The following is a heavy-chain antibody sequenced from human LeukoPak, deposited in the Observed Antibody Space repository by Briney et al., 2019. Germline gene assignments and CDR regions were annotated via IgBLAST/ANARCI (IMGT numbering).Heavy chain of an antibody. V-gene: IGHV3-7*01. CDR3: VRDDDRSDNGLDY. Sequence: GGSLRLSCAASEFTLSSFWMSWVRQAPGKGLEWVASIKPDRSETYYVDSVKGRSTISRDNAKNSLYLQMNSLRAEDTALYYCVRDDDRSDNGLDYWGQGTLVTVSS. CDR1: EFTLSSFW. CDR2: IKPDRSET. D-gene: IGHD3-22*01. J-gene: IGHJ4*02.